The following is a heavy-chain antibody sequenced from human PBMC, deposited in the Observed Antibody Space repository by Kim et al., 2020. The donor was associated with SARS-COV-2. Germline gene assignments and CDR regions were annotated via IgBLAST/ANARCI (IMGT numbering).Heavy chain of an antibody. CDR1: GGSISSSSYY. J-gene: IGHJ4*02. V-gene: IGHV4-39*01. CDR3: ARQLGQQLAVLPNYFDY. D-gene: IGHD6-13*01. CDR2: IYYSGST. Sequence: SETLSLTCTVSGGSISSSSYYWGWIRQPPGKGLEWIGSIYYSGSTYYNPSLKSRVTISVDTSKNQFSLKLSSVTAADTAVYYCARQLGQQLAVLPNYFDYWGQGTLVTVSS.